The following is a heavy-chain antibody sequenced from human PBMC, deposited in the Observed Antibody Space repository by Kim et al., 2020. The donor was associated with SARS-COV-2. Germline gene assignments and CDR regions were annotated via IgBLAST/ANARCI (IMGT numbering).Heavy chain of an antibody. CDR1: GFTFTSYA. Sequence: GGSLRLSCAASGFTFTSYAMDWVRQAPGKGLEWVSGISASGGNTFYADSVKGRFTISRDNSRSTLFLQMNSLRADDTAVYYCAKRLISPDRWYFALWGRGTQVTVSS. CDR2: ISASGGNT. D-gene: IGHD3-3*01. V-gene: IGHV3-23*01. J-gene: IGHJ2*01. CDR3: AKRLISPDRWYFAL.